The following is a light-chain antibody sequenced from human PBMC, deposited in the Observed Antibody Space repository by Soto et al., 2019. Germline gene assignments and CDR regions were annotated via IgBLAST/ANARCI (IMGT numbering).Light chain of an antibody. Sequence: QSVLTQPASVSGSPGQSITISCTGTSSDVGGYNYVSWYQQHPGKAPKFLIYEVSNRPSGVSNRFSGSKSGNTASLTISGLHAEDDADYYCSSYTSTPTWVFGGGTKLTVL. V-gene: IGLV2-14*01. CDR2: EVS. CDR1: SSDVGGYNY. CDR3: SSYTSTPTWV. J-gene: IGLJ3*02.